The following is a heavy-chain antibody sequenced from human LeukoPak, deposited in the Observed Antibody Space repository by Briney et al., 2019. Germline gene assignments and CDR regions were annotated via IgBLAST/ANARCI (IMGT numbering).Heavy chain of an antibody. Sequence: GGSLRLSCATSGFTFRTYCMNWVRHAPGKELEWVSSISSSSSYIYYADPVKGRFTISRDNAKNSLYLQMNSLRAEDTALYYCARSPRYSRLNRGWGQGTLVTVSS. D-gene: IGHD6-13*01. CDR2: ISSSSSYI. CDR1: GFTFRTYC. CDR3: ARSPRYSRLNRG. V-gene: IGHV3-21*01. J-gene: IGHJ4*02.